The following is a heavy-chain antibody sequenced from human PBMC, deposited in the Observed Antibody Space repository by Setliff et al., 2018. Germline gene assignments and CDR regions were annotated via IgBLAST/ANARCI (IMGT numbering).Heavy chain of an antibody. CDR2: TSYDGINK. V-gene: IGHV3-30*01. D-gene: IGHD5-12*01. CDR3: VRAFWTYSDYASLACFDY. Sequence: PGGSLRLSCAASGFTFSSYPMHWVRQAPGKGLEWVAVTSYDGINKYYAESVQGRFTISRDNSKNTLYLQMNSLRLEDTAVYYCVRAFWTYSDYASLACFDYWGQGALVTVSS. CDR1: GFTFSSYP. J-gene: IGHJ4*02.